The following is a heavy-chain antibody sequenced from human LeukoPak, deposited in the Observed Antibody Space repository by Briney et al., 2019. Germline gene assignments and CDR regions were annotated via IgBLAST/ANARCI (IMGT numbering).Heavy chain of an antibody. CDR2: IRYDGSNK. CDR1: GFTFSSYG. CDR3: ARKVRWNGDYHLDY. D-gene: IGHD4-17*01. V-gene: IGHV3-30*02. J-gene: IGHJ4*02. Sequence: GGSLRLSCAASGFTFSSYGMHWVRQAPGKGLEWVAFIRYDGSNKYYADSVKGRFTISRDNSKNTLYLQMNSLRAEDTAVYYCARKVRWNGDYHLDYWGQGTLVTVSS.